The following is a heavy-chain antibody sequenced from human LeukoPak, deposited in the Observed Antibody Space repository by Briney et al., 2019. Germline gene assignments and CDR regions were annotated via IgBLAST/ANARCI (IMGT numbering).Heavy chain of an antibody. CDR2: ISGSDDNT. Sequence: PGGSLRLSGTASGFTVSSYAMSFVRQAPGKGVEWVSAISGSDDNTDYADAVKGRFTISRDNSKNTLYLQMNSLRAEDTAVYYCAKDPTLYYYDSSGQTVGNAFDIWGQGTMVTVSS. V-gene: IGHV3-23*01. D-gene: IGHD3-22*01. CDR1: GFTVSSYA. CDR3: AKDPTLYYYDSSGQTVGNAFDI. J-gene: IGHJ3*02.